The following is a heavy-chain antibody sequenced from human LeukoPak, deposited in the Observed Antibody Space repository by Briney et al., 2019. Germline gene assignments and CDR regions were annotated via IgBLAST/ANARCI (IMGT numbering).Heavy chain of an antibody. V-gene: IGHV1-24*01. Sequence: ASVNVSCKVSGYTLTELSMHWVRQAPGKGLEWMGGFDPEDGETIYAQKFQGRVTMTEDTSTDTAYMELSSLGSEDTAVYYCATAPDCSGGSCYSYYYGMDVWGQGTTVTVSS. J-gene: IGHJ6*02. CDR3: ATAPDCSGGSCYSYYYGMDV. D-gene: IGHD2-15*01. CDR2: FDPEDGET. CDR1: GYTLTELS.